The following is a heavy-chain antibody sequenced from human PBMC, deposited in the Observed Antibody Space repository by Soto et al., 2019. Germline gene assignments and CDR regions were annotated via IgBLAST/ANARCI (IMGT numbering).Heavy chain of an antibody. J-gene: IGHJ4*02. D-gene: IGHD5-12*01. V-gene: IGHV5-51*01. CDR3: ARHSLATQPGDY. CDR2: IYPGDSDT. CDR1: GYSFSTYW. Sequence: PGESLKISCKASGYSFSTYWIAWVRRRPGKGLDWMGIIYPGDSDTRYSPSFQGQVTISVDNSIDTAYLEWTTLRASDSAMYYCARHSLATQPGDYWGQGTLVTVSS.